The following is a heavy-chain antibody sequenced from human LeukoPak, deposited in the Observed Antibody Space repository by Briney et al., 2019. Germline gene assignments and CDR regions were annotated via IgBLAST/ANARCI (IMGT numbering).Heavy chain of an antibody. Sequence: GGSLRLSCAASGFTFSSYGMHWVRQAPGKGLEWVAVISYDGSNKYYADSVKGRFTISRDNSKNTLYLQMNSLRAEDTAVYYCAKDPHSSGCNYFDYWGQGTLVTVSS. V-gene: IGHV3-30*18. J-gene: IGHJ4*02. CDR2: ISYDGSNK. D-gene: IGHD6-19*01. CDR1: GFTFSSYG. CDR3: AKDPHSSGCNYFDY.